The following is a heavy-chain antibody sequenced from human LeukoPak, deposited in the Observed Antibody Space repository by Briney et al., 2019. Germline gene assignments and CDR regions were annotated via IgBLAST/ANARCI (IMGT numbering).Heavy chain of an antibody. Sequence: GGSLRLSCAASGFTFDDYGMSWVRQAPGKGLEWASGINWNGGSTGYADSVKGRFTISRDNAKNSLYLQMNSLRAEDTALYYCARDLLWSGYYPEFDYWGQGTLVTVSS. CDR1: GFTFDDYG. CDR3: ARDLLWSGYYPEFDY. CDR2: INWNGGST. V-gene: IGHV3-20*04. D-gene: IGHD3-3*01. J-gene: IGHJ4*02.